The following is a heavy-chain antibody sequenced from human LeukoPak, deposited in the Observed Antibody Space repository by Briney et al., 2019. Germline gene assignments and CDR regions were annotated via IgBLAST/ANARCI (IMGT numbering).Heavy chain of an antibody. CDR1: GGSISSYY. CDR3: ARGGGYSGYDAFDI. J-gene: IGHJ3*02. V-gene: IGHV4-59*01. CDR2: IYYSGST. D-gene: IGHD5-12*01. Sequence: PSETLSLTCTVSGGSISSYYWSWIRQPPGKGLEWIGYIYYSGSTNYNPSLKSRVTISVDTSKNQFSLKLSSVTAADTAVYYCARGGGYSGYDAFDIWGQGTMVTVSS.